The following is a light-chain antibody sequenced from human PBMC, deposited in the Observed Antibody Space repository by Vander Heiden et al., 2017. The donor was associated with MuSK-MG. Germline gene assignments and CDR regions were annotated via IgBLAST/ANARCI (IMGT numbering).Light chain of an antibody. CDR1: ESIRRY. Sequence: DILMTQSPSSLSASVGDRVTITCRASESIRRYLNWYQYKPGKAPQLLIYATSSLQNGVPSRFSGSGSGTDFTLTITALRPEDFATYYCQQSFSSYTFGPETKVQIK. J-gene: IGKJ2*01. CDR2: ATS. CDR3: QQSFSSYT. V-gene: IGKV1-39*01.